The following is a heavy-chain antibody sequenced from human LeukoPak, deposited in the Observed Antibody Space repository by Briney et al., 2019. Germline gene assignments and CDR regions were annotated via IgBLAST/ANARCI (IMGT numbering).Heavy chain of an antibody. Sequence: ASVKVSCKASGYTFTGYYMHWVRQAPGQGVEGMGWISPNSGGTNYAQKFQGGVTMTRDTSISTAYMELSRLRSDDTAVYYCAREEVDTAMATMYYYYGMDVWGQGTTATVSS. CDR1: GYTFTGYY. J-gene: IGHJ6*02. CDR2: ISPNSGGT. CDR3: AREEVDTAMATMYYYYGMDV. V-gene: IGHV1-2*02. D-gene: IGHD5-18*01.